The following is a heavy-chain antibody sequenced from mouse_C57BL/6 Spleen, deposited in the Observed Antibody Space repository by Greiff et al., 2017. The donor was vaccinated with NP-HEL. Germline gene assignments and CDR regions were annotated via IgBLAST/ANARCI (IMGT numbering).Heavy chain of an antibody. CDR2: INPYNGGT. Sequence: EVQLQQSGPVLVKPGASVKMSCKASGYTFTDYYMNWVKQSHGKSLEWIGVINPYNGGTSYNQKFKGKATLTVDKSSSTAYMELNSLTSADSAVYYSARGCVGSSRSRDAMDNWGQETSLTVSS. CDR3: ARGCVGSSRSRDAMDN. J-gene: IGHJ4*01. CDR1: GYTFTDYY. V-gene: IGHV1-19*01. D-gene: IGHD1-1*01.